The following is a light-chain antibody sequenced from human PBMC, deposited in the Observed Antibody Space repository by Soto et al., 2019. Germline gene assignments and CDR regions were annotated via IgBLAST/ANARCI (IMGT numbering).Light chain of an antibody. CDR3: QQYNNWPRT. J-gene: IGKJ1*01. Sequence: EIVITQSPGTLSLSPGETATLSCRASQSVSSTYVAWFHQKPGQAPRLLIYGASTRATGIPARFSGSGSGTEFTLTISSLQSEDFAVYYCQQYNNWPRTFGQGTKVDIK. V-gene: IGKV3-15*01. CDR2: GAS. CDR1: QSVSST.